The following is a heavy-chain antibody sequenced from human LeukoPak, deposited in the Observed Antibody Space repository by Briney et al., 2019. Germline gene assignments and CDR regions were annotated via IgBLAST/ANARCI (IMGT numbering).Heavy chain of an antibody. J-gene: IGHJ3*02. CDR1: GGSISSYY. CDR2: IYYSGST. V-gene: IGHV4-59*01. D-gene: IGHD6-19*01. CDR3: ARDGAVAGTVAFDI. Sequence: SETLSLTCTVSGGSISSYYWSWIRQPPGKGLEWIGYIYYSGSTNYNPSLKSRVTISVDTFKNQFSLKLSSVTAADTAVYYCARDGAVAGTVAFDIWGQGTMVTVSS.